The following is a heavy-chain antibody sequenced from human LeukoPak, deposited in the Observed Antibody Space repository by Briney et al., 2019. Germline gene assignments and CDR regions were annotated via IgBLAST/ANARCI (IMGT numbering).Heavy chain of an antibody. CDR1: GYTFTGYY. CDR2: INPNSGGT. J-gene: IGHJ4*02. D-gene: IGHD2-2*01. CDR3: ARGYIVVVPADVPVDY. V-gene: IGHV1-2*02. Sequence: GASVKVSCKASGYTFTGYYMHWVRQAPGQGLEWMGWINPNSGGTNYAQKFQGRVTMTTDTSISTAYMELSRLRSDDTAVYYCARGYIVVVPADVPVDYWGQGTLVTVSS.